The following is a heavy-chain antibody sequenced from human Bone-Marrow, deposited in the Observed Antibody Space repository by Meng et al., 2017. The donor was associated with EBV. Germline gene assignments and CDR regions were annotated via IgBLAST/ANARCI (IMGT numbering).Heavy chain of an antibody. Sequence: VRLGQSWASVDKPEDVSNGADKVSGHNLTSYNIHWVRKVTGQGLEGMGRIKPNSGGTNYAQKFQGRVTMTRDTSISTAYIELSRLRSDETDVYYCARARSPMTTVTAYNWFDTWGQGTLVTVSS. J-gene: IGHJ5*02. CDR1: GHNLTSYN. CDR2: IKPNSGGT. D-gene: IGHD4-17*01. V-gene: IGHV1-2*05. CDR3: ARARSPMTTVTAYNWFDT.